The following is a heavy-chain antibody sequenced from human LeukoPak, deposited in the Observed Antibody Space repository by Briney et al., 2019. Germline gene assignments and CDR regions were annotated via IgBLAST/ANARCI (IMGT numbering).Heavy chain of an antibody. CDR2: LTGYGGA. D-gene: IGHD6-13*01. V-gene: IGHV3-23*01. J-gene: IGHJ5*02. Sequence: GGSLRLSCEASGLSFTNYAMMWVRQAPGKGLQWISTLTGYGGAYYADSGEGRFIISKDISKNTMFLQMYSLRAEDTAVYYCAKGAAAGKVDWFDPWGQGTLVTVSS. CDR3: AKGAAAGKVDWFDP. CDR1: GLSFTNYA.